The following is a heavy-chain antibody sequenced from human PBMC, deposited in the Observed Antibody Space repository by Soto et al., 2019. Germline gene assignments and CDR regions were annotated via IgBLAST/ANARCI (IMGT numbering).Heavy chain of an antibody. V-gene: IGHV3-48*02. CDR3: ARVVPDLRRPGGGYNWFDP. J-gene: IGHJ5*02. Sequence: GGSLRLSCAASGFTFSSYSMNWVRQAPGKGLEWVSYISSSSSTIYYADSVKGRFTISRDNAKNSLYLQMNSLRDEDTAVYYCARVVPDLRRPGGGYNWFDPWGQGTLVTVSS. D-gene: IGHD3-16*01. CDR1: GFTFSSYS. CDR2: ISSSSSTI.